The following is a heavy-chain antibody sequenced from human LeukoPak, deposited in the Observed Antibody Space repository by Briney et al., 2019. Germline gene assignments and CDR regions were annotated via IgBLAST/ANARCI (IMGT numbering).Heavy chain of an antibody. CDR1: GFTFSSYG. Sequence: PGGSLRLSCAASGFTFSSYGMHWVRQAPGKGLEWVAFIRYDGSNKYYADSVKGRFTISRDNSKNTLYLQMNSLRAEDTAVYYCARSRPYCSSTSCYFGAFDIWGQGTMVTVSS. CDR3: ARSRPYCSSTSCYFGAFDI. D-gene: IGHD2-2*01. J-gene: IGHJ3*02. CDR2: IRYDGSNK. V-gene: IGHV3-30*02.